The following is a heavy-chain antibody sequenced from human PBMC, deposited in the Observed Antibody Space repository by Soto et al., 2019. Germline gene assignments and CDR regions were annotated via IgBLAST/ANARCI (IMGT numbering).Heavy chain of an antibody. V-gene: IGHV3-21*01. CDR2: ISSSSSYI. D-gene: IGHD3-16*02. CDR1: LFTVSSYS. CDR3: ARNMITFGGVIVPFDY. Sequence: GGSLRLSCAASLFTVSSYSMNWVRQSPGKGLEWVSSISSSSSYIYYADSVKGRFTISRDNAKNSLYLQMNSLRAEDTAVYYCARNMITFGGVIVPFDYWGQGTLVTVSS. J-gene: IGHJ4*02.